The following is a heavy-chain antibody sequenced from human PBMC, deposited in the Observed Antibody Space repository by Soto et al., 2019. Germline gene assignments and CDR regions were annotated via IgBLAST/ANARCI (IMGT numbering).Heavy chain of an antibody. CDR2: ISYDGSNK. CDR3: AKDRGDYVIGNGMDV. J-gene: IGHJ6*02. CDR1: GFTFSSYG. Sequence: QVQLVESGGGVVQPGRSLRLSCAASGFTFSSYGMHWVRQAPGKGLEWVAVISYDGSNKYYADSVKGRFTISRDNSKNTPYLQMNSLRAEDTAVYYCAKDRGDYVIGNGMDVWGQGTTVTVSS. D-gene: IGHD3-10*02. V-gene: IGHV3-30*18.